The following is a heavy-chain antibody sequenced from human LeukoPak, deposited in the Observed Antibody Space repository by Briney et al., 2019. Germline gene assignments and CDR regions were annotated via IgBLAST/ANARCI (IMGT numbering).Heavy chain of an antibody. J-gene: IGHJ4*02. V-gene: IGHV3-23*01. CDR1: GFTFSSYA. CDR3: AKVGYYGIFAYFDY. Sequence: GGSLRLSCAASGFTFSSYAMAWVRQAPGKGLEWVSTISSSGGSTYYADSVKGRFTISRDNSKNTLYLQMNSLRAEDTAVYYCAKVGYYGIFAYFDYWGQGTLVTVSS. D-gene: IGHD3-10*01. CDR2: ISSSGGST.